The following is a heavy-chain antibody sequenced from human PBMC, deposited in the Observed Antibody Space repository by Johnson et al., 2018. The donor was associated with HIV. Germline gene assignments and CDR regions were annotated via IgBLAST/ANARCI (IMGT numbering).Heavy chain of an antibody. CDR1: GFTFDDYG. V-gene: IGHV3-20*04. D-gene: IGHD5-12*01. CDR2: INWNGGST. CDR3: ARDAPNFFTSGVRDDAFDI. Sequence: VQLVESGGGVVRPGGSLRVSCAASGFTFDDYGMSWVRQAPGKGLEWVSGINWNGGSTGYAASVKGRFTISRDNAENSLYLQMNSLRVDDTAVYYCARDAPNFFTSGVRDDAFDIWGPGTMVTVSP. J-gene: IGHJ3*02.